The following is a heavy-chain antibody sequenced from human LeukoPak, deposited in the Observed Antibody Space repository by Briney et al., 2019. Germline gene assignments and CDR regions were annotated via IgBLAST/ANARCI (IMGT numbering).Heavy chain of an antibody. CDR2: ISYDGTNK. J-gene: IGHJ5*02. V-gene: IGHV3-30*04. D-gene: IGHD2-2*01. Sequence: GGSLRLSCAASGFTFSSYAMHWVRQAPGKGLEWVTIISYDGTNKYYADSVKGRFTISRDNAKNTLYLQMNSLRAEDTAVYYCARVPYCSSTSCYYNWFDPWGQGTLVTVSS. CDR1: GFTFSSYA. CDR3: ARVPYCSSTSCYYNWFDP.